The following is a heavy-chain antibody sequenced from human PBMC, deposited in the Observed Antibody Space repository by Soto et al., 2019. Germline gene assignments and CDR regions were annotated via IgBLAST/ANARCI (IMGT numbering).Heavy chain of an antibody. Sequence: GGSLRLSCAASGFTFSSYGMHWVRQAPGKGLEWVAVIWYDGSNKYYADSVKGRFTISRDNSKNTLYLQMNSLRAEDTAVYYCARGGLSSPRYYFDDWGQGTLVTVSS. CDR2: IWYDGSNK. J-gene: IGHJ4*02. CDR1: GFTFSSYG. D-gene: IGHD6-13*01. V-gene: IGHV3-33*01. CDR3: ARGGLSSPRYYFDD.